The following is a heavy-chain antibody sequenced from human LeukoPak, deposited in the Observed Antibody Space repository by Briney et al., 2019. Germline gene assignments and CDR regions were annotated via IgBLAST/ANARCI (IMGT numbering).Heavy chain of an antibody. V-gene: IGHV4-38-2*02. CDR1: GYSISSGYY. CDR2: IYESGST. D-gene: IGHD3-3*01. J-gene: IGHJ4*02. Sequence: SETLSLTCTVSGYSISSGYYWGWIRQPPGKGLEWIGSIYESGSTYYNPSLKSRVTISVDTSKNQFSLKLSSVTAADTAVYYCARDRFLEWSPYYFDYWGQGTLVAVSS. CDR3: ARDRFLEWSPYYFDY.